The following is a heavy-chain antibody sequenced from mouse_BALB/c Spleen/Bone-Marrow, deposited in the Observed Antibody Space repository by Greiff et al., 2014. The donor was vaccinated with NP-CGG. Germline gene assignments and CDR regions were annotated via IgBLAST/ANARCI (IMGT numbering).Heavy chain of an antibody. CDR3: ARNGYYGWSAN. D-gene: IGHD2-3*01. CDR2: INPDSSTI. Sequence: EVNVVESGGGLVQPGGSLKLSCAASGFDFRRYWMNWVRQAPGKGLEWIGEINPDSSTINYTPSLKDKFFISRDNAKDTLYLQMSKVRSEDTALYYCARNGYYGWSANWGQGTLVTVSA. V-gene: IGHV4-1*02. J-gene: IGHJ3*01. CDR1: GFDFRRYW.